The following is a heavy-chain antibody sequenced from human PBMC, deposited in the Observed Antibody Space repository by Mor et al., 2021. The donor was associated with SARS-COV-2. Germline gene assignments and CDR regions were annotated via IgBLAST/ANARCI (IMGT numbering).Heavy chain of an antibody. J-gene: IGHJ4*02. Sequence: GYAQKFQGRVTMTRDTSINTANMELSSLRSDDTAVYYCARGRWYEDFWGQGTRVTVAS. CDR3: ARGRWYEDF. D-gene: IGHD6-13*01. V-gene: IGHV1-8*01.